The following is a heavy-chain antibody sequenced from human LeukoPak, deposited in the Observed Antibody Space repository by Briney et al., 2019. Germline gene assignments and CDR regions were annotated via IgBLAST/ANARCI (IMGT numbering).Heavy chain of an antibody. CDR2: INTDGSST. D-gene: IGHD3-3*01. J-gene: IGHJ3*02. V-gene: IGHV3-74*01. Sequence: GGSLRLSCAASGFTFSSYWMHWVRQAPGKGLVWVSRINTDGSSTSYADSVKGRFTISRDNAKNTLYLQMNSLRAEDTAVYYCARDGQDGVLRFLEWSPDAFDIWGQGTMVTVSS. CDR1: GFTFSSYW. CDR3: ARDGQDGVLRFLEWSPDAFDI.